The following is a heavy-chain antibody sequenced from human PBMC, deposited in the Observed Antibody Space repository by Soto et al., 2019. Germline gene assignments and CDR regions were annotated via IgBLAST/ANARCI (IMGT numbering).Heavy chain of an antibody. Sequence: GGSLRLSCAASGFTFSPYAMTWVRQAPGKGLEWVSSISGSGGNTNYADSVKGRFTVSRDNSKRTLSLQMNSLTEEDTTIYYCAKGLRRLLRTQYYYGLDVWGRGTTDTVSS. CDR1: GFTFSPYA. CDR2: ISGSGGNT. J-gene: IGHJ6*02. V-gene: IGHV3-23*01. CDR3: AKGLRRLLRTQYYYGLDV. D-gene: IGHD3-16*01.